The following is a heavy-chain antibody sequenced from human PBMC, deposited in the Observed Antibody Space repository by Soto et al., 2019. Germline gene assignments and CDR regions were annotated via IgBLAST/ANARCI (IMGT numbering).Heavy chain of an antibody. D-gene: IGHD1-26*01. CDR1: GGSFSSGSYY. J-gene: IGHJ4*02. V-gene: IGHV4-61*01. CDR3: ARAPIE. Sequence: SETLSLTCTVSGGSFSSGSYYWSWIRQPPGKGLEWIGYIYYSGSTNYNPSLKSRVTISVDTSKNQFSLKLSSVTAADTAVYYCARAPIEWGQGTLVTVSS. CDR2: IYYSGST.